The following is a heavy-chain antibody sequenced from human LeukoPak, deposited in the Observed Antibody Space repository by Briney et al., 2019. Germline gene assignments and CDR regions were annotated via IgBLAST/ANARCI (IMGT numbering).Heavy chain of an antibody. CDR2: INHSGST. Sequence: SETLSLTCAVYGGSFSGYYWSWIRQPPGKGLEWIGEINHSGSTNYNPSLKSRVTISVDTSKNQFSLQLSSVTAADTAVYYCARPYGDYESGAFDIWGQGTMVTVSS. CDR3: ARPYGDYESGAFDI. J-gene: IGHJ3*02. CDR1: GGSFSGYY. D-gene: IGHD4-17*01. V-gene: IGHV4-34*01.